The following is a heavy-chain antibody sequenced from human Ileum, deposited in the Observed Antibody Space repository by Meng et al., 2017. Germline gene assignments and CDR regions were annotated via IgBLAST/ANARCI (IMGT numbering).Heavy chain of an antibody. D-gene: IGHD1-1*01. Sequence: QVVESGGGVVQPGRSLRLSCAASGFTFNSHWMHWVRQVPGKGLEWLARVNTDGTNTNYADSVKGRFTISRDNAKDTVFLQMKSLTGEDTAVYYCANDRLKHWGQGTLVTVSS. J-gene: IGHJ1*01. V-gene: IGHV3-74*02. CDR3: ANDRLKH. CDR1: GFTFNSHW. CDR2: VNTDGTNT.